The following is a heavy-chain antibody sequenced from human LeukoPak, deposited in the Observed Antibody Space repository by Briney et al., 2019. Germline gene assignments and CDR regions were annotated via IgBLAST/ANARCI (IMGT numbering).Heavy chain of an antibody. CDR3: ARGVDSSGTIDAFDI. Sequence: GGSLRLSCAASAFTFSSYGMSWVRQAPGKGLEWVSSISSSSSYIYYADSLKGRFTISRDNAKNSLYLQMNSLRAEDTAVYYCARGVDSSGTIDAFDIWGKGTTVTASS. CDR1: AFTFSSYG. J-gene: IGHJ3*02. D-gene: IGHD3-22*01. CDR2: ISSSSSYI. V-gene: IGHV3-21*01.